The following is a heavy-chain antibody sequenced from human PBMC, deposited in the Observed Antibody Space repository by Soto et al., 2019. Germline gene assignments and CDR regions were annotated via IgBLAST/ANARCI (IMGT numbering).Heavy chain of an antibody. V-gene: IGHV1-69*13. Sequence: TSVKLTCKASGGTFSSYAISWVRQAPEQGLEWMGGIIPIFGTANYAQKFQGRVTITADESTSTAYMELSSLRSEDTAVYYCARSSRSAKGYCISTSCFYGMDVWGQGTKVTV. CDR2: IIPIFGTA. CDR1: GGTFSSYA. J-gene: IGHJ6*02. D-gene: IGHD2-2*01. CDR3: ARSSRSAKGYCISTSCFYGMDV.